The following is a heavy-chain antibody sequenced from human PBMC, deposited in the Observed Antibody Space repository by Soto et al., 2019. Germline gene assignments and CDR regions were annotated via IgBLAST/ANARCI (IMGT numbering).Heavy chain of an antibody. D-gene: IGHD1-26*01. J-gene: IGHJ4*02. CDR2: ISSSSSYT. CDR1: GFTFSDYY. CDR3: ARGIKVGNTGYYFDY. Sequence: AGGSLRLSCAASGFTFSDYYMSWIRQAPGKGLEWVSYISSSSSYTNYADSVKGRFTISRDNAKSSLYLQMDSLRAEDTAVYYYARGIKVGNTGYYFDYWGQGALVTVSS. V-gene: IGHV3-11*06.